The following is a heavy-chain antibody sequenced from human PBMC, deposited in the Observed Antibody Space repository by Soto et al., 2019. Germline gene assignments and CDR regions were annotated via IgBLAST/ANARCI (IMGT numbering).Heavy chain of an antibody. D-gene: IGHD6-13*01. J-gene: IGHJ3*02. V-gene: IGHV4-31*03. CDR2: IYYSGST. CDR1: GGSISSGGYY. CDR3: ARDMEQQHCDAFDI. Sequence: TLSLTCTVSGGSISSGGYYWSWIRQHPGKGLEWIGYIYYSGSTYYNPSLKSRVTISVDTSKNQFSLKLSSVTAADTAVYYCARDMEQQHCDAFDIWGQGTMVTVSS.